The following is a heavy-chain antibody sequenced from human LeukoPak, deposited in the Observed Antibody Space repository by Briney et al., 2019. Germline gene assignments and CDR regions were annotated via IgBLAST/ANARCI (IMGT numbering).Heavy chain of an antibody. D-gene: IGHD3-10*01. CDR3: ARPLMYYYGSETYFWFDP. J-gene: IGHJ5*02. CDR2: IKAGNGDT. Sequence: GASVKVSCKASGYTFTSYAIHWVRQAPGQRLEWMGWIKAGNGDTKYSQEFQGRVTVTRDTSASTVYLELSSLRSEDMAVYYCARPLMYYYGSETYFWFDPWGQGTLVTVSS. CDR1: GYTFTSYA. V-gene: IGHV1-3*03.